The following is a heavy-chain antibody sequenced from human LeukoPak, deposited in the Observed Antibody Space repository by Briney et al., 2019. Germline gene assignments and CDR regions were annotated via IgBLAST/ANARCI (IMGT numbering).Heavy chain of an antibody. V-gene: IGHV3-53*01. CDR3: AGGYSYGYSAPFDY. D-gene: IGHD5-18*01. Sequence: GGSLRLSCAASGFTVSSDYMSWVRQAPGKGLEWVSVIYSGGSTYYADSVKGRFTISRDNSKNTLYLQMNSLRGEDTAVYYCAGGYSYGYSAPFDYWGQGTLVTVSS. CDR1: GFTVSSDY. J-gene: IGHJ4*02. CDR2: IYSGGST.